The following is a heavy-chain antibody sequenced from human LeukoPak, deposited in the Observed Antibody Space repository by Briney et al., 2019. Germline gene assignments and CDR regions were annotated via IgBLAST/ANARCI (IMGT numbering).Heavy chain of an antibody. CDR3: AKESWRFPYPLFGYDFWSGYYNWFDP. CDR1: GFTFSSYA. J-gene: IGHJ5*02. V-gene: IGHV3-23*01. CDR2: ISGSGGST. D-gene: IGHD3-3*01. Sequence: PGGSLRLSCAASGFTFSSYAMSWVRQAPGKGLEWVSAISGSGGSTYYADSVKGRFTISRDNSKNTLYLQMNSLRAEDTAVYYCAKESWRFPYPLFGYDFWSGYYNWFDPWGQGTLVTVSS.